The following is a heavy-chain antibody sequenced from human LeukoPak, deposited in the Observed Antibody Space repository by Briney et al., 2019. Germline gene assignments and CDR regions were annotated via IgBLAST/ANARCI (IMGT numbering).Heavy chain of an antibody. V-gene: IGHV3-48*04. CDR1: GFTFSSYS. D-gene: IGHD2-8*01. CDR3: AREDTGVAFDI. J-gene: IGHJ3*02. CDR2: ISGSGIK. Sequence: GESLKISCAASGFTFSSYSMNWVRQVPGKGLEWVSYISGSGIKHYADSVKGRFTISRDNAKNSLYLQMNSLRVEDTAVYYCAREDTGVAFDIWGQGTTVTV.